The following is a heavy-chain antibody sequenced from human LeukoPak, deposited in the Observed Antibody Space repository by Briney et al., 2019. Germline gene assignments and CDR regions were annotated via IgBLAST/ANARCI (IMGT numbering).Heavy chain of an antibody. Sequence: SETLSLTCTVSGGSISSYSWSWIRQPPGKELEWIGYIYYSGSINYNPSLKSRVTISVDTSKNQFSLKMSSVTAADTAVYYCARHRTDYSLDYWGQGTLVTVSS. V-gene: IGHV4-59*08. CDR3: ARHRTDYSLDY. CDR2: IYYSGSI. CDR1: GGSISSYS. D-gene: IGHD4/OR15-4a*01. J-gene: IGHJ4*02.